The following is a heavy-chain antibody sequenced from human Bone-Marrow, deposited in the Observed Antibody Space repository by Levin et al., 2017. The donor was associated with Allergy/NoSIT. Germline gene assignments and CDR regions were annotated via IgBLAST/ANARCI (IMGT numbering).Heavy chain of an antibody. Sequence: SCAASGFSFSIYWMSWVRQAPGKGLEWVTNIKPDGSEKNYVDSVKGRFTISRDNAKNSVYLQMNSLRAEDTAVYYCARGRVRFDPWGQGTLVTVSS. CDR1: GFSFSIYW. J-gene: IGHJ5*02. CDR2: IKPDGSEK. V-gene: IGHV3-7*01. CDR3: ARGRVRFDP.